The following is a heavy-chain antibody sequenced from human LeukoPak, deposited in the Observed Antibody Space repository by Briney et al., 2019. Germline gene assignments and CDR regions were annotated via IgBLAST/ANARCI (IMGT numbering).Heavy chain of an antibody. CDR1: GLSVSSNF. Sequence: SGGSLRLSCAATGLSVSSNFMSWVRQAPGKGLEWVSVISGSGGSAYYADSVKGRFSISRDNSKNTLYLQMNRLRAEDTAVYHCAKDRGCSIGDCYSGDFQHWGQGTLVTVSS. V-gene: IGHV3-23*01. CDR3: AKDRGCSIGDCYSGDFQH. CDR2: ISGSGGSA. J-gene: IGHJ1*01. D-gene: IGHD2-15*01.